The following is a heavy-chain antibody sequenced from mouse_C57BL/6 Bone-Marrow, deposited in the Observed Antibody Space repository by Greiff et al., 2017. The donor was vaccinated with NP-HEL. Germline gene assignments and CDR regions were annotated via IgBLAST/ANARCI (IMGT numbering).Heavy chain of an antibody. CDR2: GQGLEWIG. J-gene: IGHJ1*03. Sequence: QVQLQQSGPELARPWASVKISCQAFYTFSRRVHFAIRDTNYWMQWVKKRPGQGLEWIGAIYPGNGDTSYNQKFKGTAKLTADKSSSTAYMQLSSLTSEDSAVYYFARNYGSSPYWYFDVWGTGTTVTVSS. D-gene: IGHD1-1*01. V-gene: IGHV1-87*01. CDR3: SEDSAVYYFARNYGSSPYWYFDV. CDR1: YTFSRRVH.